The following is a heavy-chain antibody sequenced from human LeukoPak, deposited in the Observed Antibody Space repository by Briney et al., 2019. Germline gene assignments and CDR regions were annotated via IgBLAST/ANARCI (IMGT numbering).Heavy chain of an antibody. CDR2: VSYDGSDK. D-gene: IGHD2-2*01. CDR1: GFTFSNYG. Sequence: GGSLRLSCAASGFTFSNYGMLWVRQAPGKGLEWVAVVSYDGSDKHYADSVKGRFTISRDNSKNTLYLQVNSLRGDDTAVYYCADRFCTSSGCGVAYWGQGTLVTVSS. V-gene: IGHV3-30*03. J-gene: IGHJ4*02. CDR3: ADRFCTSSGCGVAY.